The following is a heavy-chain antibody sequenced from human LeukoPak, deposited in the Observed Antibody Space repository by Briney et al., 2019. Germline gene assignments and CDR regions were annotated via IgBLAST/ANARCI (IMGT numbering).Heavy chain of an antibody. CDR1: GGSISSRSSY. D-gene: IGHD4-17*01. V-gene: IGHV4-61*01. CDR3: ARDLRSRCDYYMDV. J-gene: IGHJ6*03. CDR2: IYYSGST. Sequence: PSETLSLTCSVSGGSISSRSSYWSWIRQPPGKGLEWIGYIYYSGSTNYNPSLKSRVTISVDTSKNQFSLKLSSVTAADTAVYYCARDLRSRCDYYMDVWGKGTTVTVSS.